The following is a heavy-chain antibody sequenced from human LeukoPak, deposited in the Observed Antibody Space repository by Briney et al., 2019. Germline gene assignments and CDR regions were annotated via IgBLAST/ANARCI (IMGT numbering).Heavy chain of an antibody. CDR2: IYYSGST. D-gene: IGHD2-2*01. J-gene: IGHJ4*02. V-gene: IGHV4-59*01. CDR1: GGSTSSYY. Sequence: SETLSLTCTVSGGSTSSYYWSWIRQPPGKGLEWIGYIYYSGSTNYNPSLKSRVTISVDTSKNQFSLKLSSVTAADTAVYYCTRASVSTSYSRGYGVWGQGTLVTVSS. CDR3: TRASVSTSYSRGYGV.